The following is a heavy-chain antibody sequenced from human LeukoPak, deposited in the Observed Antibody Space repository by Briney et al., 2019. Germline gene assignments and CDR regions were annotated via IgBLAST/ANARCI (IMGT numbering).Heavy chain of an antibody. Sequence: GGSLRLSCAASGFTFSSHAMSWVRQAPGKGLEWVSTISVSGGSTFYADSVKGRFTISRDNFKNTLYLQMNSLRAEDTAVYHCAKEMGTSRAFDIWGQGTMVTVSS. J-gene: IGHJ3*02. CDR1: GFTFSSHA. D-gene: IGHD7-27*01. V-gene: IGHV3-23*01. CDR3: AKEMGTSRAFDI. CDR2: ISVSGGST.